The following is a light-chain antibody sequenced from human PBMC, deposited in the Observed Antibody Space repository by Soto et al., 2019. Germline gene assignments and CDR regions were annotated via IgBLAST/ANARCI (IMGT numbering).Light chain of an antibody. CDR1: RSNIGSNT. CDR2: TNN. J-gene: IGLJ1*01. V-gene: IGLV1-44*01. Sequence: QSVLTQPPSASGTPGQRVTISCSGSRSNIGSNTVNWYQQLPGTAPKLLIYTNNQRPSGVPDRFSGSKSGTSASLAISGLQSEDEADYYCAAWDDSLNGDVFGTGTKLTVL. CDR3: AAWDDSLNGDV.